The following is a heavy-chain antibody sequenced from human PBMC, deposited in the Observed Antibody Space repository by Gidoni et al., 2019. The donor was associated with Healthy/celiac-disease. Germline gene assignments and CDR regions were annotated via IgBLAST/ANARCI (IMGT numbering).Heavy chain of an antibody. CDR3: ARVLVRYCSSTSCYGNYYGMDV. CDR2: ISAYNGNT. V-gene: IGHV1-18*01. CDR1: GYTFTSYG. J-gene: IGHJ6*02. D-gene: IGHD2-2*01. Sequence: QVQLVQSGAEVKKPGASVKVSCKASGYTFTSYGISWVRQAPGQGLEWMGWISAYNGNTNNAQKLQGRVTMTTDTSTRTAYMELRSLRSDDTAVYYCARVLVRYCSSTSCYGNYYGMDVWGQGTTVTVSS.